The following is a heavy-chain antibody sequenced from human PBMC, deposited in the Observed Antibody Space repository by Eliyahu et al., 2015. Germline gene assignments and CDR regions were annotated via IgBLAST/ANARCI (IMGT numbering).Heavy chain of an antibody. CDR1: GFXFSSYA. D-gene: IGHD2-2*01. CDR2: IIDSGGST. V-gene: IGHV3-23*01. CDR3: AKGVAGVVAGPADN. Sequence: EVXLLESGGGLVQPGGSLRLSCAASGFXFSSYAMSXVRQAPGKGLEWVSIIIDSGGSTYYADSVKGRFTISRDNSKNTLYLQMNSLRAEDTAVYYCAKGVAGVVAGPADNWGQGTLVTVSS. J-gene: IGHJ4*02.